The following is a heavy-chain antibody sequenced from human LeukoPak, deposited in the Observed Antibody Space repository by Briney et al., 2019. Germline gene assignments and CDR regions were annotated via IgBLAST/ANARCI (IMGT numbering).Heavy chain of an antibody. Sequence: SETLSLTCAVYGGSFSGYYWSWIRQPPGKGLGWIGEINHSGSTNYNPSLKSRVTISVDTSKNQFSLKLSSVTAADTAVYYCARGWYSYYYYGMDVWGQGTTVTVSS. CDR3: ARGWYSYYYYGMDV. V-gene: IGHV4-34*01. D-gene: IGHD6-13*01. CDR1: GGSFSGYY. J-gene: IGHJ6*02. CDR2: INHSGST.